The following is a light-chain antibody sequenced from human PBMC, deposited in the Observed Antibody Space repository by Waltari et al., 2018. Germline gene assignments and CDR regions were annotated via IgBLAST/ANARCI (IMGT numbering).Light chain of an antibody. CDR2: DVS. V-gene: IGLV2-14*01. CDR3: CSFTSRSTWV. CDR1: SSDVGGYNY. Sequence: QSALTQPASVSGSPGQSITISCTGTSSDVGGYNYFSWYQQHPGKAPKLLIFDVSNRPSGVSNRFSGSKSGNTASLTISGLQAEDESDYYCCSFTSRSTWVFGGGTKLTVL. J-gene: IGLJ3*02.